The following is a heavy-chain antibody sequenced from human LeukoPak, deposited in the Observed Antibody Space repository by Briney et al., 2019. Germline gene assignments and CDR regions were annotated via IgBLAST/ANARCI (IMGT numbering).Heavy chain of an antibody. CDR3: ARDRILEWISGRYNFDY. D-gene: IGHD3-3*01. V-gene: IGHV4-4*07. Sequence: SETLSLTCTVSGGSISSYYWSWIRQPAGKGLEWIGRIYTSGSTNYNPSLKSRVTMSVDTSKNQFSLKLSSVTAADTAVYYCARDRILEWISGRYNFDYWGQGTLVTVSS. CDR1: GGSISSYY. CDR2: IYTSGST. J-gene: IGHJ4*02.